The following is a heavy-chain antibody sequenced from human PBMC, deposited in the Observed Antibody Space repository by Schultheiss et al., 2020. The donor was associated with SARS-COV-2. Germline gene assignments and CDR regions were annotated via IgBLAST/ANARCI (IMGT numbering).Heavy chain of an antibody. J-gene: IGHJ3*02. CDR2: ISAYNGNT. CDR1: GYTFTSYD. D-gene: IGHD3-22*01. Sequence: ASVKVSCKASGYTFTSYDINWVRQATGQGLEWMGWISAYNGNTNYAQKLQGRATITADKSTSTVYMELSSLTSEDTAVYYCARDRPPLYYDSSGYSDAFDIWGQGTMVTVSS. V-gene: IGHV1-18*01. CDR3: ARDRPPLYYDSSGYSDAFDI.